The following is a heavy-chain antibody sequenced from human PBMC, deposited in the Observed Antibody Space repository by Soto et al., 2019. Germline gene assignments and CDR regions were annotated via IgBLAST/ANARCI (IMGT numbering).Heavy chain of an antibody. CDR3: ARCQLKGMDV. V-gene: IGHV3-23*01. D-gene: IGHD2-2*01. J-gene: IGHJ6*02. CDR2: ISGSGGST. Sequence: EVQLLESGGGLVQPGGSLRLSCAASGFTFNSYAMSWVRQAPGKGLEWVSGISGSGGSTYYADSVKGRFTISRDNSKNTLYLQMNSLRAEDTAVYYCARCQLKGMDVWGQGTTVTVSS. CDR1: GFTFNSYA.